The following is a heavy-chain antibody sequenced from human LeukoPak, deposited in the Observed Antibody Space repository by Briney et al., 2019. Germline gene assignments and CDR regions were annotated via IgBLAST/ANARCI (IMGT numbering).Heavy chain of an antibody. CDR1: GFIFSTYA. CDR3: AKLRRVYYNNAFDI. Sequence: GGSLRLSCPASGFIFSTYAMGWVRQAPGEGLEWVSSISTSGDSTYYADSVKGRFTISRASSKNTLYLQMDSLSAEDTAVYHCAKLRRVYYNNAFDIWGQGKMVTVSS. CDR2: ISTSGDST. J-gene: IGHJ3*02. D-gene: IGHD3-22*01. V-gene: IGHV3-23*01.